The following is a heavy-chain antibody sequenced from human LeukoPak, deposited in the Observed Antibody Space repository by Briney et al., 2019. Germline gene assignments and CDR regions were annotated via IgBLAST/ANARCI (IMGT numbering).Heavy chain of an antibody. J-gene: IGHJ4*02. CDR3: ARWGFGYGPDY. D-gene: IGHD5-18*01. Sequence: GGSLRLPCAASGFTFNTYSINWVRQAPGKGLEWVSSISGSRTYIFYADSVKGRFTISRDNAKNSLYLQMNSLRAEDTAVYYCARWGFGYGPDYWGQGTLVTVSS. CDR1: GFTFNTYS. V-gene: IGHV3-21*01. CDR2: ISGSRTYI.